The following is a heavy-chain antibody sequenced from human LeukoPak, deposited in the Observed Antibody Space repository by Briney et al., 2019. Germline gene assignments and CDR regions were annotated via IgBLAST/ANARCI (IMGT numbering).Heavy chain of an antibody. Sequence: SETLSLTCTVSGGSISSYYWSWIRQPPGKGLEWIGYIYYSGSTNYNPSLTSRVTISLDTSKNQFSLKLSSVTAADTAVYYCARRRGDFWSDYYALDYWGQGTLVTISS. CDR2: IYYSGST. D-gene: IGHD3-3*01. CDR3: ARRRGDFWSDYYALDY. CDR1: GGSISSYY. J-gene: IGHJ4*02. V-gene: IGHV4-59*08.